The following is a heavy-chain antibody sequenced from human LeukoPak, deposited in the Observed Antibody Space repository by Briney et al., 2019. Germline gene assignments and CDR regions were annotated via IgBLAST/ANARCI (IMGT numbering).Heavy chain of an antibody. V-gene: IGHV3-49*03. J-gene: IGHJ4*02. CDR2: IRSKAYGGTT. CDR1: GFTFGDYA. CDR3: TKNYYDSSGYPPFDY. D-gene: IGHD3-22*01. Sequence: PGGSLRLSCTASGFTFGDYAMSWFRQAPGKGLEWVGFIRSKAYGGTTEYAASVKGRFTISRDDSKSIAYLQMNSLKTEDTAVYYCTKNYYDSSGYPPFDYWGQGTLVTVSS.